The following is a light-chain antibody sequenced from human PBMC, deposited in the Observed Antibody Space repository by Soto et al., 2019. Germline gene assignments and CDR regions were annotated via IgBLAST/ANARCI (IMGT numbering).Light chain of an antibody. CDR1: NIGSKS. CDR3: QVWDSSSDLWV. J-gene: IGLJ3*02. V-gene: IGLV3-21*04. CDR2: YDS. Sequence: SYELTQPPSVSVAPGKTARITCGGNNIGSKSVHWYQQKPGQAPVLVIYYDSDRPSGIPERFSGSNSGNTATLAISRVAAGDEADYYCQVWDSSSDLWVFGRGTKLTVL.